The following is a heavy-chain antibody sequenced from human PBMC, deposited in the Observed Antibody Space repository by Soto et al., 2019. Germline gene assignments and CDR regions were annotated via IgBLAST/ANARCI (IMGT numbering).Heavy chain of an antibody. CDR1: GFTVSSNY. V-gene: IGHV3-53*01. CDR3: ARDDKWELHFDY. J-gene: IGHJ4*02. D-gene: IGHD1-26*01. Sequence: SLRLSCAASGFTVSSNYMSWVRQAPGKGLEWVSVIYSGGSTYYADSVKGRFTISRDNSKNTLYLQMNSLRAEDTAVYYCARDDKWELHFDYWGQGTLVTVSS. CDR2: IYSGGST.